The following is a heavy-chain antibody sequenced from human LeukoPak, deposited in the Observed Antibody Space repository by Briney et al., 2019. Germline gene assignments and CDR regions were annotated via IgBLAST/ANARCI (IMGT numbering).Heavy chain of an antibody. D-gene: IGHD1-26*01. J-gene: IGHJ4*02. CDR2: ISSSGDTM. CDR1: GFTFSSFE. Sequence: GGSLRLSCAASGFTFSSFEMNWVRQAPGKGLEWVSYISSSGDTMYYADSVKGRFTISRDNAKNSLYLQMNSLRAEDTAVYYCARSYGYFDYWGQGALVTVSS. CDR3: ARSYGYFDY. V-gene: IGHV3-48*03.